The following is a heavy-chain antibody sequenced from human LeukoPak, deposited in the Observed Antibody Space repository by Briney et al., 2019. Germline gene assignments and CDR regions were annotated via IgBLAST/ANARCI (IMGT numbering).Heavy chain of an antibody. J-gene: IGHJ4*02. CDR1: GFTFSSYA. Sequence: GASLRLSCAASGFTFSSYAMSWVRQAPGKGLEWVSAISGSGGSTYYADSMKGRFTISRDNSRNTLYLQMNSLRAEDTAVYYCAKSNWNYEFDYWGQGTLVTVSS. V-gene: IGHV3-23*01. D-gene: IGHD1-7*01. CDR2: ISGSGGST. CDR3: AKSNWNYEFDY.